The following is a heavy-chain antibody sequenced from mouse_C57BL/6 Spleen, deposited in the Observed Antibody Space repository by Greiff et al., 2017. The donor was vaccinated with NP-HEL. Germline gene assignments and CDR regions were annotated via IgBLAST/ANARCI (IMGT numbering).Heavy chain of an antibody. V-gene: IGHV1-55*01. CDR1: GYTFTSYW. CDR2: IYPGSGST. D-gene: IGHD1-1*01. Sequence: VQLQQSGAELVKPGASVKMSCKASGYTFTSYWITWVKQRPGQGLEWIGDIYPGSGSTNYNEKFKSKATLTVDTSSSTAYMQLSSLTSEDSAVYYCAKEISYYGSSPFDYWGQGTTPTVSS. CDR3: AKEISYYGSSPFDY. J-gene: IGHJ2*01.